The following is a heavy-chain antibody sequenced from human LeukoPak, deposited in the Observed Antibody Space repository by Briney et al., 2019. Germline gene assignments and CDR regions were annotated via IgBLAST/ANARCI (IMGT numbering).Heavy chain of an antibody. CDR1: GGSISSSSYY. V-gene: IGHV4-39*07. J-gene: IGHJ4*02. CDR3: ARVPLYDFWSGTQEGIGY. D-gene: IGHD3-3*01. CDR2: IYYSGST. Sequence: SSETQSLTCTVSGGSISSSSYYWGWIRQPPGKGLEWIESIYYSGSTYYNPSLKSRVTISVDTSKNQFSLKLSSVTAADTAVYYCARVPLYDFWSGTQEGIGYWGQGTLVTVSS.